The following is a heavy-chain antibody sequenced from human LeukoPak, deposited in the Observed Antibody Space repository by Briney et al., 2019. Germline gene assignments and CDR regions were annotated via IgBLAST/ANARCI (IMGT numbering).Heavy chain of an antibody. V-gene: IGHV3-7*01. Sequence: PGGSLRLSCAASGFTFSSYWMSWVRQAPGKGLEWVAIIKQDGSEKYYVDSVKGRFTISRDNAKNSLYLQMNSLRAEDTAVYYCARIVSSSLMEGYYYYMDVWGKGTTVTVSS. CDR1: GFTFSSYW. CDR3: ARIVSSSLMEGYYYYMDV. J-gene: IGHJ6*03. D-gene: IGHD6-6*01. CDR2: IKQDGSEK.